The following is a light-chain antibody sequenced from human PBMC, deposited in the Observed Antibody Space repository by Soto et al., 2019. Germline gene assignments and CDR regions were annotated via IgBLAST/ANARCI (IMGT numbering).Light chain of an antibody. CDR1: QDISDH. V-gene: IGKV1-33*01. Sequence: DIQMSQSPSSLSASVRDRVTITCQASQDISDHLNWYQQRSGEAPKLLIYDACNLQTGVPSRFSGSGSGTHFTLTIKSLQPEDFATYFCQQYGTPLEITFGGGTKVDMK. CDR3: QQYGTPLEIT. J-gene: IGKJ4*01. CDR2: DAC.